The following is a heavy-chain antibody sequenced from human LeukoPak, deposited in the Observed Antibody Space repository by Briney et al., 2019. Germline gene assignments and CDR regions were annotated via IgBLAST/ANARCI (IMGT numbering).Heavy chain of an antibody. Sequence: PSETLSLTCTVSGGSISSPYWIWIRQPPGKGLEWIGYIYNTGSTNYNPSLKSRVTISIDTSKNQFSLKLSSVTAADTAVYYCARSTIRGNYYYAMDVWGQGTTVTVSS. CDR2: IYNTGST. V-gene: IGHV4-59*11. J-gene: IGHJ6*02. D-gene: IGHD3-10*01. CDR3: ARSTIRGNYYYAMDV. CDR1: GGSISSPY.